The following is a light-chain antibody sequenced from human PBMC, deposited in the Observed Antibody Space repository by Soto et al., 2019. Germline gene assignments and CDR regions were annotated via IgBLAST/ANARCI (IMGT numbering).Light chain of an antibody. CDR3: QTWGTGMGV. CDR2: VNSDGSH. Sequence: QPVLTQSPSASASLGASVKLTCTLSSGHSSYAIAWHQQQPEKGPRYLMKVNSDGSHSKVDGIPDRFSGSSSGAERYLTISSLQSEDEADYYCQTWGTGMGVFGGGTKLTVL. J-gene: IGLJ3*02. CDR1: SGHSSYA. V-gene: IGLV4-69*01.